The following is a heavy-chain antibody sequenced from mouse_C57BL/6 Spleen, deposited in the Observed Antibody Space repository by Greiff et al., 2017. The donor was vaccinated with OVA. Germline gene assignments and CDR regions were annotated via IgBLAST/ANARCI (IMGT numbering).Heavy chain of an antibody. CDR1: GYTFTDYE. D-gene: IGHD1-2*01. V-gene: IGHV1-15*01. CDR2: IDPETGGT. J-gene: IGHJ2*01. Sequence: VKLMESGAELVRPGASVTLSCKASGYTFTDYEMHWVKQTPVHGLEWIGAIDPETGGTAYNQKFKGKAILTADKSSSTAYMELRSLTSEDSAVYYCTRITTAPYFDYWGQGTTLTVSS. CDR3: TRITTAPYFDY.